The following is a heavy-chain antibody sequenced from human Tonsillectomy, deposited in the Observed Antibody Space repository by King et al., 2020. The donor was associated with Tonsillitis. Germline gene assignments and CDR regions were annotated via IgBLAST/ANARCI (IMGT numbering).Heavy chain of an antibody. D-gene: IGHD3-22*01. CDR1: GFSFSDHD. CDR2: INSNSKYI. Sequence: VQLVESGGGLVKPGGSLRLSCATSGFSFSDHDMKWVRQAPGKGLEGVSSINSNSKYIQYADSVKGRFTISSDNAKSSLYLQMNSLRAEDTAVYYCARDKGAGYYDSGRGAFDVWGQGTTVTVSS. CDR3: ARDKGAGYYDSGRGAFDV. V-gene: IGHV3-21*01. J-gene: IGHJ3*01.